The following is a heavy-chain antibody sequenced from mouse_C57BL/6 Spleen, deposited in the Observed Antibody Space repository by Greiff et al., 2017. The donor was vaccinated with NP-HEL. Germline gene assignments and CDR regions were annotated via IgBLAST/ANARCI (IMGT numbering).Heavy chain of an antibody. CDR2: ISSGSSTI. V-gene: IGHV5-17*01. CDR1: GFTFSDYG. Sequence: EVQLQESGGGLVKPGGSLKLSCAASGFTFSDYGMHWVRQAPEKGLEWVAYISSGSSTIYYADTVKGRFTISRDNAKNTLFLQMTSLRSEDTAMYYCASPWYFDVWGTGTTVTVSS. J-gene: IGHJ1*03. CDR3: ASPWYFDV.